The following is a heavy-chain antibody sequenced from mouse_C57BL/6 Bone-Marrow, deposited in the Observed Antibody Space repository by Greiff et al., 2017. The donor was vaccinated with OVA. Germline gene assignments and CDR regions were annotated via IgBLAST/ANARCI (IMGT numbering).Heavy chain of an antibody. V-gene: IGHV1-64*01. J-gene: IGHJ4*01. CDR2: IPPNSGST. D-gene: IGHD2-4*01. CDR3: ARPYDYDRDYYAMDY. Sequence: VQLQQSGAELVKPGASVKLSCKASGYTFTSYWMHWVKQRPGQGLEWIGMIPPNSGSTNYNEKFKSKATLTVDKSSSTAYMQLSSLTSEDSAVYDCARPYDYDRDYYAMDYWGQGTSVTVSS. CDR1: GYTFTSYW.